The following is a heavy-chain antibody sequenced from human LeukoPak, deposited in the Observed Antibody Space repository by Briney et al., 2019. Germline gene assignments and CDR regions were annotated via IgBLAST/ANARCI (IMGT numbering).Heavy chain of an antibody. CDR3: VIDLGDYNDF. CDR1: GITFSSYW. V-gene: IGHV3-74*01. D-gene: IGHD2-15*01. J-gene: IGHJ4*02. CDR2: INTQGTYT. Sequence: PGGSLRLSCAVSGITFSSYWMHWVRQDPGRGLLWVSRINTQGTYTNYADSVKGRFTISRDSAKNTLYLQMSSLRADDTAVYYCVIDLGDYNDFRGQGTLVSVSS.